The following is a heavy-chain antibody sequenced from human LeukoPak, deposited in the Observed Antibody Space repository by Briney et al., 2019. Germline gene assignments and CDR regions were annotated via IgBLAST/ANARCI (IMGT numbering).Heavy chain of an antibody. V-gene: IGHV3-30-3*01. CDR1: GFTFSSYA. CDR3: ARVMWDIVVVPAAIPKVVDY. CDR2: ISYDGSNK. J-gene: IGHJ4*02. D-gene: IGHD2-2*02. Sequence: GGSLRLSCAASGFTFSSYAMHWVRQAPGKGLGWVAVISYDGSNKYYADSVKGRFTISRDNSKNTLYLQMNSLRAEDTAVYYCARVMWDIVVVPAAIPKVVDYWGQGTLVTVSS.